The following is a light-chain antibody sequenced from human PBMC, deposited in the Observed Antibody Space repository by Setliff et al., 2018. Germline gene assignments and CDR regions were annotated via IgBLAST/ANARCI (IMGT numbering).Light chain of an antibody. Sequence: QSALTQPASVSGSPGQSITISCTGTSRDIGGYNHVSWLQQHPDKAPKLIIYDVNNRPSGVSNRFSGSKSANTASLTISGLQAEDDADYYCNSYTSSGTGVFGGGTKGTV. CDR2: DVN. CDR1: SRDIGGYNH. CDR3: NSYTSSGTGV. V-gene: IGLV2-14*01. J-gene: IGLJ3*02.